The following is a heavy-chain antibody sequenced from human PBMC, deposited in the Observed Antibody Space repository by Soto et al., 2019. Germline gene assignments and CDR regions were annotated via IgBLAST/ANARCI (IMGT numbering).Heavy chain of an antibody. CDR2: ISGSGGST. V-gene: IGHV3-23*01. Sequence: GGSLRLSCAASGFTFSSYAMSWVRQAPGKGLEWVSAISGSGGSTYYADSVKGRFTISRDNSKNTLYLQMNSLRAEDTAVYYCAKDPGIVATAEYYYYYGMDVWGQGTTVTVSS. J-gene: IGHJ6*02. D-gene: IGHD5-12*01. CDR3: AKDPGIVATAEYYYYYGMDV. CDR1: GFTFSSYA.